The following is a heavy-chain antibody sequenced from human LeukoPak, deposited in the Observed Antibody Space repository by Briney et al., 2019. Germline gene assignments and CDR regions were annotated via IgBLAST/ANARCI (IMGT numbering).Heavy chain of an antibody. CDR3: ARVLYYYYDSSGLDNAFDI. V-gene: IGHV4-30-4*02. Sequence: SETLSLTCTVSGGSISSGDYYWSWIRQPPGKGLEWIGYIYYSGSTYYNPSLKSRVTISVDTSKNQFSLKLSSVTAADTAVYYCARVLYYYYDSSGLDNAFDIWGQGTMVTVSS. CDR1: GGSISSGDYY. D-gene: IGHD3-22*01. CDR2: IYYSGST. J-gene: IGHJ3*02.